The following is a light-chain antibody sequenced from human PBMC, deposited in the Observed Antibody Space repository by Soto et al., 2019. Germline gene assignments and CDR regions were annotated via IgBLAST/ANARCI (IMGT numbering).Light chain of an antibody. CDR1: RTVIRNN. V-gene: IGKV3-11*01. CDR2: DAS. J-gene: IGKJ5*01. CDR3: QQRSNWPPKIT. Sequence: EIVLTQSPDALSLSPGERATLSCRASRTVIRNNLAWHQQKPGQAPRLLIYDASNRATGIPARFSGSGSGTDFTLTISSLEPEDFAVYYCQQRSNWPPKITFGQGTRLEIK.